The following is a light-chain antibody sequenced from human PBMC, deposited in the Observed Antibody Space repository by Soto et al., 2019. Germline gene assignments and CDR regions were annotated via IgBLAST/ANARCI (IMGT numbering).Light chain of an antibody. Sequence: QSALTQPPSASGSPGQSVTISCTGTSSNIGGYDYVSWYQQHPGKAPKLIIFEVFKRPSGVPDRFSGSKSGNTASLTVSGLQAEDEADYYCSSYANTILAFGGGTQRTVL. J-gene: IGLJ7*01. V-gene: IGLV2-8*01. CDR2: EVF. CDR3: SSYANTILA. CDR1: SSNIGGYDY.